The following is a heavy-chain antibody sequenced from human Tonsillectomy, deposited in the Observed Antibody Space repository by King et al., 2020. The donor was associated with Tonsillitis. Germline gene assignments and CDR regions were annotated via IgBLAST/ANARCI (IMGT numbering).Heavy chain of an antibody. J-gene: IGHJ4*02. Sequence: VQLVESGAEVKKPGASVKVSCKASGYTFTSYYMHWVRQAPGQGLEWMGIINPSGGSTSYAQKFQGRVTMTRDTSTSTVYMELSSLRSEDTAVYYCARGDALYYYDSSGYYLGFDYWGQGTLVTVSS. CDR3: ARGDALYYYDSSGYYLGFDY. CDR2: INPSGGST. D-gene: IGHD3-22*01. V-gene: IGHV1-46*01. CDR1: GYTFTSYY.